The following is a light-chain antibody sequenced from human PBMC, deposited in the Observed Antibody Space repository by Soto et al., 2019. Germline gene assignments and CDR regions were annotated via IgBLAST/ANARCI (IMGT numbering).Light chain of an antibody. Sequence: DIQMTQSPSTLSAPVGDRVTITGRASQSITTWLAWYQQKPGKDPKLLIYDASSLESGVPSRFSGSGSGTEFNLTISRLQTDEFATYDCQQYYNYPETVGQGTKVEIK. CDR2: DAS. CDR3: QQYYNYPET. J-gene: IGKJ1*01. CDR1: QSITTW. V-gene: IGKV1-5*01.